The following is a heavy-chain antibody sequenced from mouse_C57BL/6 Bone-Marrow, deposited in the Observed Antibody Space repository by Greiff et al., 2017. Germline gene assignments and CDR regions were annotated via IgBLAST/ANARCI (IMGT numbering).Heavy chain of an antibody. Sequence: EVKLMESGGDLVKPGGSLKLSCAASGFTFSSYGMSWVRQTPDKRLEWVATISSGDSYTYYPDSLKGRITISRDNAKNTLYLQISSLKSEDTAMYYCAGHDAGDYSDYWGQGTTLTLSS. V-gene: IGHV5-6*01. CDR1: GFTFSSYG. CDR2: ISSGDSYT. CDR3: AGHDAGDYSDY. J-gene: IGHJ2*01.